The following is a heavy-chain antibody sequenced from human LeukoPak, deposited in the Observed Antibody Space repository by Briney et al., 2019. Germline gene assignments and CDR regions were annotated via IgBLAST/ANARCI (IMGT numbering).Heavy chain of an antibody. D-gene: IGHD3-3*01. CDR2: ISSSSSTI. Sequence: GGSLRLSCAASGFTFSSYSMNWVRQAPGKGLELVSYISSSSSTIYYADSVKGRFTISRDNAKNSLYLQMNSLRAEDTAVYYCARTPYYDFWSCYYTGGDYWGQGTLVTVSS. V-gene: IGHV3-48*01. CDR1: GFTFSSYS. CDR3: ARTPYYDFWSCYYTGGDY. J-gene: IGHJ4*02.